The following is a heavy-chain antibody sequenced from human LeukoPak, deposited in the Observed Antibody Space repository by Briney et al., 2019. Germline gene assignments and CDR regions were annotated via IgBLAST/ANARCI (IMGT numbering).Heavy chain of an antibody. CDR2: ISSSGSTI. J-gene: IGHJ6*02. V-gene: IGHV3-11*01. D-gene: IGHD2-21*02. CDR3: ARGCGGDCYSGRYYYYGMDV. Sequence: PGGSLRLSCAASGFTFSDYYMSWIRQAPGKGLEWVSYISSSGSTIYYADSVKGRFTISRDNAKNSLYLQMNSLRAEDTAVYYCARGCGGDCYSGRYYYYGMDVWGRGTTVTVSS. CDR1: GFTFSDYY.